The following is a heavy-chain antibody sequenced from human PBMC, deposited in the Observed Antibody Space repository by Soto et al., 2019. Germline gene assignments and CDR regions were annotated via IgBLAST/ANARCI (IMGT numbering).Heavy chain of an antibody. CDR1: GYTFTNYY. Sequence: QVQLVQSGAEVKKPGASVKVSCKASGYTFTNYYIHWVRQAPGQGLEWMGIINPSGGSTNYAQNFQGRVTLTRDTSTSTVYMELSSLRSEDTAVYYCARGRPEMATIGGFDYWGQGTLVTVSS. J-gene: IGHJ4*02. V-gene: IGHV1-46*01. CDR3: ARGRPEMATIGGFDY. D-gene: IGHD5-12*01. CDR2: INPSGGST.